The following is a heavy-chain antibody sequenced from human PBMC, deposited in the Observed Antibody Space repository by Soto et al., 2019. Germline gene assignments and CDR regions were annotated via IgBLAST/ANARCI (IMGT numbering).Heavy chain of an antibody. J-gene: IGHJ6*03. V-gene: IGHV1-18*01. Sequence: QVTLVQSGAEVKRPGASVKISCKASGFTFTNYGFSWVRLAPGQGLEWLGWISTFNGNTNYPQKNQGRITMTTETTAPTVSMELRRLTPVDTAVYCRAGDSGAEVVAPTEARYMDVWGKGTTVTVS. CDR2: ISTFNGNT. CDR3: AGDSGAEVVAPTEARYMDV. CDR1: GFTFTNYG. D-gene: IGHD6-25*01.